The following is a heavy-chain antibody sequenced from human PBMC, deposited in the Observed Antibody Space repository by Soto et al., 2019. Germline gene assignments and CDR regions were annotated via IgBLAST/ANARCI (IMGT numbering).Heavy chain of an antibody. J-gene: IGHJ5*02. CDR2: IYHSGST. CDR3: ARGYVYVLCSYRYTWFDP. CDR1: GGSISSSNW. D-gene: IGHD3-16*02. V-gene: IGHV4-4*01. Sequence: PSETLSLTCAVSGGSISSSNWWSWVRQPPGKGLEWIGEIYHSGSTNYNPSLKSRVTISVDKSKNQFSLKLSSVTAADTAVYCCARGYVYVLCSYRYTWFDPWGQRSLVTVSS.